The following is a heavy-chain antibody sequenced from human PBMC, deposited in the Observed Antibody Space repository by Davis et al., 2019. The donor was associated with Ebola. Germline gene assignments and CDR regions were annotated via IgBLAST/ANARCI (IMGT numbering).Heavy chain of an antibody. CDR1: GGSFSGYY. J-gene: IGHJ6*02. D-gene: IGHD3-16*01. CDR3: ARDRPLDFFFGDYYGMDV. Sequence: SETLSLTCAVYGGSFSGYYWSWIRQPPGKGLEWIGEINHSGSTNYNPSLKSRVTISVDTSKNQFSLKLSSVTAADTAVYYCARDRPLDFFFGDYYGMDVWGQGTTVTVSS. CDR2: INHSGST. V-gene: IGHV4-34*01.